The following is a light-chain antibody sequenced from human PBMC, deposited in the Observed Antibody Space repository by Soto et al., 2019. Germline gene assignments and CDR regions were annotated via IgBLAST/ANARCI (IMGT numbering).Light chain of an antibody. CDR3: AAWDDSLNGVV. J-gene: IGLJ2*01. V-gene: IGLV1-36*01. Sequence: QSVLTQPPSVSDAPRQRVTISCSGSSSNIGNNAVNWYQHLPGKAPKLLIYYDDLVPSGVSDRFSGSKSGTSASLAISGLQSEDEADYYCAAWDDSLNGVVFGGGTKLTVL. CDR1: SSNIGNNA. CDR2: YDD.